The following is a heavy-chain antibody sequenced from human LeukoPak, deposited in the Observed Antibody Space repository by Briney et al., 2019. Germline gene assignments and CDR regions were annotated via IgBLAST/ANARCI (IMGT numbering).Heavy chain of an antibody. V-gene: IGHV3-53*01. J-gene: IGHJ4*02. CDR3: ARRAGGYSHPYDY. D-gene: IGHD4-23*01. Sequence: GGSLRLSCAASELTLSSNYMSWIRQAPGRGLEWVSFIYSGGSTYYADSVRGRFIISRDNSKNTLYLHMNSLRAEDTAVYYCARRAGGYSHPYDYWGQGTLVTVSS. CDR1: ELTLSSNY. CDR2: IYSGGST.